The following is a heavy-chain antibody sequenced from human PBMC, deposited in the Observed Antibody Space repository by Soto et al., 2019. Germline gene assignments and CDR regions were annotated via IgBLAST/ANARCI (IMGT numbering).Heavy chain of an antibody. CDR2: IYYSGST. J-gene: IGHJ4*02. CDR3: ARYLLDAEYYFDY. Sequence: SETLSLTCTVSGGYISSYYWSWIRQPPGKGLEWTGYIYYSGSTNYNPSLKSRVTISVDTSKNQFSLKLSSVTAADTAVYYCARYLLDAEYYFDYWGQGTLVTVSS. CDR1: GGYISSYY. V-gene: IGHV4-59*01. D-gene: IGHD1-1*01.